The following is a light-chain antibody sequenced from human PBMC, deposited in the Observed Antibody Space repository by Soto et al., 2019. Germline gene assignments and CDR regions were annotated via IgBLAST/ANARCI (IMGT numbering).Light chain of an antibody. CDR2: GAS. CDR3: QQYNNWWT. J-gene: IGKJ1*01. CDR1: QSVNSN. V-gene: IGKV3-15*01. Sequence: EIVMTQSPATLSVSPGERATLSCRASQSVNSNLAWYQQKPGQAPRLLISGASTRATGIPARFSGSGSETEFTLTISSLQSEDFAVYYCQQYNNWWTFGQGTKVDMK.